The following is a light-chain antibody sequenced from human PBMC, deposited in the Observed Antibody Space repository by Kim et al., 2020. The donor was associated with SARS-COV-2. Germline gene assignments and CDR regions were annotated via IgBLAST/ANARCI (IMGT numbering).Light chain of an antibody. CDR3: QQSYSTPPT. Sequence: VSVGDRVTITCRASQSISSYLNWYQQKPVKAPTLLIYAASSLQSGVPSRFSGSGSGTDFTLTISSLQPEDFATYYCQQSYSTPPTFGQGTKVDIK. V-gene: IGKV1-39*01. CDR2: AAS. J-gene: IGKJ1*01. CDR1: QSISSY.